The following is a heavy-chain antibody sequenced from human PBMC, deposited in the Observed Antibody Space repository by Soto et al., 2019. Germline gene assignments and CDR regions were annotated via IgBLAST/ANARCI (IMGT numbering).Heavy chain of an antibody. CDR1: GYTFSSYA. CDR3: ARGLLSIFGVVKEADY. Sequence: VASVKVSCKASGYTFSSYAIHWVRQAPGQRLEWMGWINAGNGNTKYSQTFQGRVTITRDTSASTAYMELTSLRSEDTAVYYCARGLLSIFGVVKEADYWGQGTQVPVSS. V-gene: IGHV1-3*01. CDR2: INAGNGNT. D-gene: IGHD3-3*01. J-gene: IGHJ4*02.